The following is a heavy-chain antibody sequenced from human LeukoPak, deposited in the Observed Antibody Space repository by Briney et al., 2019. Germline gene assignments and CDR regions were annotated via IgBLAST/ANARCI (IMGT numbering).Heavy chain of an antibody. D-gene: IGHD3-3*01. CDR3: AREGFGVVIRSWFDP. Sequence: PSETLSLTCTVSGGSISSYYWSWIRQPAGKGLEWIGRIYTSGSTNYNPSLKSRVTMSVDTSKNQFSLKLSSVTAADTAVYYCAREGFGVVIRSWFDPWGQGTLVTVSS. CDR1: GGSISSYY. J-gene: IGHJ5*02. V-gene: IGHV4-4*07. CDR2: IYTSGST.